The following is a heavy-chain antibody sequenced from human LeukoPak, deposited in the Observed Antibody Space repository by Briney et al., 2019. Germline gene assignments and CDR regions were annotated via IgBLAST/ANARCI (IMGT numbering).Heavy chain of an antibody. D-gene: IGHD1-26*01. CDR2: INTGNGNT. V-gene: IGHV1-3*03. J-gene: IGHJ4*02. Sequence: GASVKVSCKASGYTFTSYAMHWVRQAPGQRLEWMGWINTGNGNTKYSQEFQGRVTITRDTSASTAYMELSSLRSDDMAVYYCARAGPFYSGNYLGFWGQGTLVTVSS. CDR3: ARAGPFYSGNYLGF. CDR1: GYTFTSYA.